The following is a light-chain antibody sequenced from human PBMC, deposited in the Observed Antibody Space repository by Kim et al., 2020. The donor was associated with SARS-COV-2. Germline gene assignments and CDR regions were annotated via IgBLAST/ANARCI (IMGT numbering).Light chain of an antibody. J-gene: IGLJ2*01. CDR2: QDS. V-gene: IGLV3-1*01. CDR1: KLGDKY. CDR3: QAWDSSTNVV. Sequence: VSPGQTASITCSGDKLGDKYACWYQQKPGQSPVLVIYQDSKRPSGIPERFSGSNSGNTATLTISGTQAMDEADYYCQAWDSSTNVVFGGGTQLTVL.